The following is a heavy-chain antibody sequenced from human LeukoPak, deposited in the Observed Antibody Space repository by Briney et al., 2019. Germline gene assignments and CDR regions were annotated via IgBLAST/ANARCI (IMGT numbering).Heavy chain of an antibody. J-gene: IGHJ4*02. D-gene: IGHD3-22*01. V-gene: IGHV4-39*01. Sequence: SETLSLTCTVSGDSISSYNYYWGWIRQPPGKGLEWIGNVFHTGSTYYNPSLTSRLSISVDTSREQFSLTLSSVTAADTAVYYCVRRHESRTYSFDEWGRGTLVTVSS. CDR2: VFHTGST. CDR1: GDSISSYNYY. CDR3: VRRHESRTYSFDE.